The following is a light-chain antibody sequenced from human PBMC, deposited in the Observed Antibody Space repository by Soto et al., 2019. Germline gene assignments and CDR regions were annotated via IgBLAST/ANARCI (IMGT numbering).Light chain of an antibody. CDR2: WAS. V-gene: IGKV4-1*01. CDR3: QQYYRTPIT. CDR1: QSVLYSSNNKNY. J-gene: IGKJ4*01. Sequence: DIVMTQSPDSLTVSLGERATINCRSSQSVLYSSNNKNYLAWYQHKPGQPPKLLIYWASTRDSGVPDRFSGSGSGTDFTLPISSLQAEDVAVYSCQQYYRTPITFGGGTKVEIK.